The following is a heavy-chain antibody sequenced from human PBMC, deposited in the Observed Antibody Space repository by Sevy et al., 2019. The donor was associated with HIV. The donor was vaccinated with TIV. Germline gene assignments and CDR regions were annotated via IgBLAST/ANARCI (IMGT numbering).Heavy chain of an antibody. V-gene: IGHV4-38-2*01. CDR2: FYHSGST. Sequence: SETLSLTCDVSSYSFISGYYWGWIRQPPGKGLEWIGSFYHSGSTYYNPSLKSQVSISVDTSKNHFSLKLSSVTAADTAVYYCASAIVGAFDAFDIWGQGTMVTVSS. CDR3: ASAIVGAFDAFDI. CDR1: SYSFISGYY. J-gene: IGHJ3*02. D-gene: IGHD1-26*01.